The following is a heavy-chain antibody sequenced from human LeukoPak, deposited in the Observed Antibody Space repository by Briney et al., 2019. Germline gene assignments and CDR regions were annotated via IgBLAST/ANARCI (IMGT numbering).Heavy chain of an antibody. CDR1: GFTFSRYW. CDR3: ASAGD. D-gene: IGHD1-14*01. CDR2: IKEDGSVV. V-gene: IGHV3-7*01. J-gene: IGHJ4*02. Sequence: PGGSLRLSCAASGFTFSRYWMSWVRQAPGKGPEWVANIKEDGSVVYYVDSVKGRFTISRDNAQNTLFLQMNSLRAEDTAVYYCASAGDWGQGTLVTVSS.